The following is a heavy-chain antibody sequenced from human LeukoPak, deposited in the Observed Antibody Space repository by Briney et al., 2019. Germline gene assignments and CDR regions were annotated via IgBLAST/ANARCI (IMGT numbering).Heavy chain of an antibody. D-gene: IGHD4-23*01. Sequence: ASVTVSCKASGGTFSSYAISWVRQAPGQGLEWMGGIIPIFGTANYAQKFQGRVTITADESTSTAYMELSSLRSEDTAVYYCARDMSTRVTPISYAIDVWGQGTMVTVSS. CDR2: IIPIFGTA. CDR3: ARDMSTRVTPISYAIDV. V-gene: IGHV1-69*13. J-gene: IGHJ3*01. CDR1: GGTFSSYA.